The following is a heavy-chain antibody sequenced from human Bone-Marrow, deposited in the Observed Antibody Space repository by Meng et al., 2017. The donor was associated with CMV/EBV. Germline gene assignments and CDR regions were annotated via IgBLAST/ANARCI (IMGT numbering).Heavy chain of an antibody. Sequence: ASVKVSCKASGGSLSTYGINWVRQAPGQGLEWMGWINPNSGGTNYAQKFQGRVTMTRDTSISTAYMELSRLRSDDTAVYYCARESLAARPQYYFDYWGQGTLVTVSS. D-gene: IGHD6-6*01. J-gene: IGHJ4*02. CDR1: GGSLSTYG. CDR3: ARESLAARPQYYFDY. V-gene: IGHV1-2*02. CDR2: INPNSGGT.